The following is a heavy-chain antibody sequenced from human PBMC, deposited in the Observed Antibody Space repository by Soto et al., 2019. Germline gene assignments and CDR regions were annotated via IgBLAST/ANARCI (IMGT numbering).Heavy chain of an antibody. CDR3: ANHVFRQHLRFYYYYGMDV. Sequence: QITLKESVPTLVKPTQTLTLTCTFSGFSLSSRGVGVGWVRQPPGKALEWLALIYWDDDKRYSPSLKRRLTITKETAKNQVVHTMTNMDPVDTATYYCANHVFRQHLRFYYYYGMDVWGQGTTVTVSS. CDR1: GFSLSSRGVG. D-gene: IGHD6-13*01. J-gene: IGHJ6*02. CDR2: IYWDDDK. V-gene: IGHV2-5*02.